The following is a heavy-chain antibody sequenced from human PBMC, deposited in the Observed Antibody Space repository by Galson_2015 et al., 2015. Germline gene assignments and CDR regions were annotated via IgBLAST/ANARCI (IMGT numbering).Heavy chain of an antibody. V-gene: IGHV6-1*01. CDR2: TYYRSKWSY. Sequence: CAISGDSVSSNSAAWNWIRQSPSRGLEWLGRTYYRSKWSYDYAVSVKSRITVNPDTSKNQFSLQLSSVTPEDTAVYYCARGGIASPPRYFDYWSQGTLVTVSS. D-gene: IGHD6-6*01. CDR1: GDSVSSNSAA. CDR3: ARGGIASPPRYFDY. J-gene: IGHJ4*02.